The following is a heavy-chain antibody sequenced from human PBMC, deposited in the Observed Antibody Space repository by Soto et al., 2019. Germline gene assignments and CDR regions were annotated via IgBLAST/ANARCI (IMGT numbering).Heavy chain of an antibody. J-gene: IGHJ6*02. CDR2: ISGYNGNT. CDR1: GYTFTSYG. D-gene: IGHD5-12*01. V-gene: IGHV1-18*01. Sequence: QVQLVQSGSEVKKPGASVKVSCKASGYTFTSYGISWVRQAPGQGLEWMGWISGYNGNTNYAQKLQGRVTMTADTFTTTAYVEVRSLRSDDTAVYYCARDGYNVGYYYYSGMDVWGQGTTVTVSS. CDR3: ARDGYNVGYYYYSGMDV.